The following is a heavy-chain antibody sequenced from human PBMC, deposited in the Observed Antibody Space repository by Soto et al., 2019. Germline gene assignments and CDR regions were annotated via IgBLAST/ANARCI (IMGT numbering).Heavy chain of an antibody. CDR1: GFTFSNSA. CDR3: AKPIFGVVISGMDV. J-gene: IGHJ6*02. CDR2: IRLSGTT. D-gene: IGHD3-3*02. V-gene: IGHV3-23*01. Sequence: GGSLRLSCAASGFTFSNSAMSWVRQAPGKGLEWVSSIRLSGTTYYAGSVRGQFTISRDNSQNTLYLQMNNLRAEDTAVYYCAKPIFGVVISGMDVWGQGTTVTVSS.